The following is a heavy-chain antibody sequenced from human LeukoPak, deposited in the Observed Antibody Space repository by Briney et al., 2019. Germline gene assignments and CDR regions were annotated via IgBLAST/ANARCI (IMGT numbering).Heavy chain of an antibody. Sequence: SETLPLTCTVSGTFVSGFYWTWIRQPPGKGLEWIGFIYSTGTTSYNSSLQSRVSISVDTSKNQFSLKLKSVIAADTAIYYCAGRWRGTLDYWGQGALVAVSS. CDR3: AGRWRGTLDY. CDR2: IYSTGTT. CDR1: GTFVSGFY. V-gene: IGHV4-4*09. D-gene: IGHD5-24*01. J-gene: IGHJ4*02.